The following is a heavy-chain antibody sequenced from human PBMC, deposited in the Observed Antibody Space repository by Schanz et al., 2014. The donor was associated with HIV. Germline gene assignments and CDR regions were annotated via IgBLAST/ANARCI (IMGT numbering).Heavy chain of an antibody. CDR1: GFTFNSYG. D-gene: IGHD3-22*01. Sequence: QVQLVESGGGVVQPGRSLRLSCAASGFTFNSYGMHWVRQAPGKGLEWVSVISYDGTKKHYADSVKGRFTISRDNSKNTLFLQINGLRAEDTAVYYCAKPEYDSRGNSQSHFDYWGQGTLVTVSS. CDR2: ISYDGTKK. J-gene: IGHJ4*02. CDR3: AKPEYDSRGNSQSHFDY. V-gene: IGHV3-30-3*02.